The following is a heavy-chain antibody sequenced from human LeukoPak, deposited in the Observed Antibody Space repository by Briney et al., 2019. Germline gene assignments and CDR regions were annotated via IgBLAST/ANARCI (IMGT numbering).Heavy chain of an antibody. D-gene: IGHD3-22*01. Sequence: GSSVKVSCTASGGTLSGHPVSWVRQAPGQGLEWMGGIIPIFGTANYAQKFQGRVTITTDESTSTAYMELSSLRSEDTAVYYCARGSRSSYYYDSSGYYSLDYWGQGTLVTVSS. CDR1: GGTLSGHP. CDR2: IIPIFGTA. J-gene: IGHJ4*02. V-gene: IGHV1-69*05. CDR3: ARGSRSSYYYDSSGYYSLDY.